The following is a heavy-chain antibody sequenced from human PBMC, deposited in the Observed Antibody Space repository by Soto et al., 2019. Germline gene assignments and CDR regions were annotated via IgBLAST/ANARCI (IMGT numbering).Heavy chain of an antibody. CDR2: TYYRSKWYN. D-gene: IGHD3-22*01. CDR1: GDSVSSNSAA. Sequence: LSLTCAISGDSVSSNSAAWNWIRQSPSRGLEWLGRTYYRSKWYNDYAVSVKSRITINPDTSKNQFSLQLNPVTPEDTAVYYCARESYYDSSGYYPDYYYYGMDVWGQGTTVTVSS. J-gene: IGHJ6*02. V-gene: IGHV6-1*01. CDR3: ARESYYDSSGYYPDYYYYGMDV.